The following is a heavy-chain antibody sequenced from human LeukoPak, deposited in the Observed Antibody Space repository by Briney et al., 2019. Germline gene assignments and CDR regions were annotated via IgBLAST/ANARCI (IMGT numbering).Heavy chain of an antibody. CDR1: GFSFSIDN. D-gene: IGHD6-6*01. CDR2: ISGSSSNI. J-gene: IGHJ4*02. CDR3: ARAEYSNSQAFDY. Sequence: GGSLRLSCAASGFSFSIDNMNWVRQAPGKGLEWVSSISGSSSNIHYTDSVKGRFTISRDNAKNSLYLQMNSLRAEDTAVYYCARAEYSNSQAFDYWGQGTLVTVSS. V-gene: IGHV3-21*01.